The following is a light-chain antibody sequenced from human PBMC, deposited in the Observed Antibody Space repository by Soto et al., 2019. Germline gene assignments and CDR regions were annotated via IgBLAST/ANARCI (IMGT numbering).Light chain of an antibody. Sequence: DIQMTQSPSTLSASVGDRVTITCRASQSISSWLAWYQQKPGKAPKLLIYDASSLESGVPSRFSGSGSGTEFTLTISSPQSDDFATYYCQQYDSYSGTLGQGTKVEIK. J-gene: IGKJ1*01. CDR2: DAS. V-gene: IGKV1-5*01. CDR3: QQYDSYSGT. CDR1: QSISSW.